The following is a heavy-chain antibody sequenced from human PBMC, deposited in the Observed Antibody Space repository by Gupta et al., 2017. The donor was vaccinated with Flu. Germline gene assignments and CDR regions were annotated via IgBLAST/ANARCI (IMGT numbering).Heavy chain of an antibody. Sequence: FTFSSYTMNWVRQAPGKGLEWVSSISSSRSYIYYADSVKGRFTISRDNAKNSLYLQMNSLRAEDTAVYYCARSWATDAFDIWGQGTMVTVSS. CDR3: ARSWATDAFDI. J-gene: IGHJ3*02. CDR1: FTFSSYT. D-gene: IGHD6-13*01. CDR2: ISSSRSYI. V-gene: IGHV3-21*01.